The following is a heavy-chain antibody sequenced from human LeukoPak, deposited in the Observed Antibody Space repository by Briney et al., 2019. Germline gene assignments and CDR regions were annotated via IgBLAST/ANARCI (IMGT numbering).Heavy chain of an antibody. V-gene: IGHV3-7*01. CDR3: ARARFETTVTTLVRKKDYYYYNMDV. CDR2: IKQDGSEK. Sequence: PGGSLRLSCEASGLTSISYWMSWVRQAPGKGLEWVANIKQDGSEKYYVYSVKGRFTISRDNAKNSLYLQMNSLRAEDTAVYYCARARFETTVTTLVRKKDYYYYNMDVWGKGTTVTVSS. J-gene: IGHJ6*03. D-gene: IGHD4-17*01. CDR1: GLTSISYW.